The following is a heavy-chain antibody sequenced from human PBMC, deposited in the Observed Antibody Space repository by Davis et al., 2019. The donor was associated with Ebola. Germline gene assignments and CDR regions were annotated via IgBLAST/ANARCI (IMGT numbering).Heavy chain of an antibody. J-gene: IGHJ3*02. CDR2: IKSKTEGATT. CDR1: GFTFINAW. CDR3: TAGFCTSTSCHWDDAFDI. Sequence: PGGSLRLSCAASGFTFINAWLTWVRQAPGRGREWVGRIKSKTEGATTDYAAPVKGRFIISRDDSKNTVHLQMNSLKTEDSAVYYCTAGFCTSTSCHWDDAFDIWGHGTMVTVSS. D-gene: IGHD2/OR15-2a*01. V-gene: IGHV3-15*01.